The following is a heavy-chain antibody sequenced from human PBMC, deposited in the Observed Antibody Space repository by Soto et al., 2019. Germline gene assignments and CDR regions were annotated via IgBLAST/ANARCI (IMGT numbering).Heavy chain of an antibody. CDR1: GGSISNYY. Sequence: SETLSLTCTASGGSISNYYWNWIRQPPGKGLEWIGNIHYSGSTNYNPSLMSRVTISVDTSKNQFSLKLSSVTAADTAVYYCAGGSISWRFDYWAQGTLVTSPQ. CDR2: IHYSGST. J-gene: IGHJ4*02. CDR3: AGGSISWRFDY. D-gene: IGHD6-13*01. V-gene: IGHV4-59*04.